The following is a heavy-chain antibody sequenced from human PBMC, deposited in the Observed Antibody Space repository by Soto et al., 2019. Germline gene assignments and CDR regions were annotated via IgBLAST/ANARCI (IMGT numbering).Heavy chain of an antibody. D-gene: IGHD2-15*01. CDR3: ASSTTVVARHAVDI. V-gene: IGHV4-59*01. CDR1: GLSISSYY. CDR2: IYYSGST. J-gene: IGHJ3*02. Sequence: PDTLSLTCSGSGLSISSYYLSWIRQSPGKGLEWIGYIYYSGSTNYNPSLKSRVTISIDTSKNQFSLKLSSVTAADTAGYYCASSTTVVARHAVDIWGQGTMIT.